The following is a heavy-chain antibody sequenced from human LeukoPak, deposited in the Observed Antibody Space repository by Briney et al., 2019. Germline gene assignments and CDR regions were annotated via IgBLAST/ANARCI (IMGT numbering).Heavy chain of an antibody. J-gene: IGHJ4*02. CDR3: ARGQGVVVPAAGYYFDY. CDR2: ISAYNGNT. D-gene: IGHD2-2*01. Sequence: ASVKVSCKASGCTFTSYGISWVRQAPGQGVEWLGWISAYNGNTNYAQKLQGRVTMTTDTSTSTAYMELRSLRSDDTAVYYCARGQGVVVPAAGYYFDYWGQGTLVTVSS. CDR1: GCTFTSYG. V-gene: IGHV1-18*01.